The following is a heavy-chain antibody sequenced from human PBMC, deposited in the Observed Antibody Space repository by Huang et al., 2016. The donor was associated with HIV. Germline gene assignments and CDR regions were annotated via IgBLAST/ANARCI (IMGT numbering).Heavy chain of an antibody. CDR3: AREIMISFGGPFDP. D-gene: IGHD3-16*01. V-gene: IGHV4-34*01. J-gene: IGHJ5*02. Sequence: QVQLHQWGAGLLKPSETLSLTCAVYGGSFSSYYWNWIRQSPGKGLEWIGQINHRGTTTYNPSPNRRVTMSVDTSKNQFSLKLNAVTAADTAVYYCAREIMISFGGPFDPWGQGTLVTVSS. CDR2: INHRGTT. CDR1: GGSFSSYY.